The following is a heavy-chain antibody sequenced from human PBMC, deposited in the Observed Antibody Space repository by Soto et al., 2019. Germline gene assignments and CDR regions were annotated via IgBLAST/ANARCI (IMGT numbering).Heavy chain of an antibody. CDR2: IKPDGSEQ. D-gene: IGHD1-20*01. Sequence: GGSVRLGCAAYEFTCDKYYMTWVRQCPGKGPEWVANIKPDGSEQYYVDSVKGRFTISRDNANNSLYLQMNSLRAEDTAVYFCARGNWNYSFGIDVRCPAPTLTVS. CDR3: ARGNWNYSFGIDV. CDR1: EFTCDKYY. V-gene: IGHV3-7*01. J-gene: IGHJ6*02.